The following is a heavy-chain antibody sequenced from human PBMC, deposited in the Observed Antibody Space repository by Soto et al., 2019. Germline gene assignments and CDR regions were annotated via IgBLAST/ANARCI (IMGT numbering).Heavy chain of an antibody. Sequence: QTLSLTCDISGAIFCSNSAAWIWIMQSPSRGLEWLGTTYYRSKWYNDYAVSVKSRITINPDTSKNQFSLQLNSVTPEDTAVYYCARGSGSGSYWVDYWGQGTLVTVSS. J-gene: IGHJ4*02. V-gene: IGHV6-1*01. CDR3: ARGSGSGSYWVDY. CDR2: TYYRSKWYN. CDR1: GAIFCSNSAA. D-gene: IGHD3-10*01.